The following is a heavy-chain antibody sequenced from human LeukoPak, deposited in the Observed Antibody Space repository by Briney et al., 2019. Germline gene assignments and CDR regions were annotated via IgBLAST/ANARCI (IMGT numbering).Heavy chain of an antibody. V-gene: IGHV4-59*01. D-gene: IGHD3-3*01. CDR1: GGSLSSYY. Sequence: PSETLSLTCTVSGGSLSSYYWSWLRQPPGKGLGRIGYIYYSGSTNYNPSLTSRATISVDTSKNQFSLKLSSVTAADTAVYYCARVSGYYYFWSGYYQGNWFDPWGQGTLVTVSS. CDR2: IYYSGST. J-gene: IGHJ5*02. CDR3: ARVSGYYYFWSGYYQGNWFDP.